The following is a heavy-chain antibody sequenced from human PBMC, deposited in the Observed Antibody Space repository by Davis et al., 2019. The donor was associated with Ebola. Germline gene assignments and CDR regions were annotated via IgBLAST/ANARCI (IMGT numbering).Heavy chain of an antibody. CDR1: GFTFSTYK. CDR3: ARSRGSIDYDF. J-gene: IGHJ4*02. D-gene: IGHD5-12*01. CDR2: ISANSLHI. V-gene: IGHV3-21*01. Sequence: GESLKISCAASGFTFSTYKMNWVRQAPGKGLEWVSSISANSLHIFYADSVKGRFTISRDNAKNSLYLHVNSLRAEDTAVYYCARSRGSIDYDFWGQGTLVTVSS.